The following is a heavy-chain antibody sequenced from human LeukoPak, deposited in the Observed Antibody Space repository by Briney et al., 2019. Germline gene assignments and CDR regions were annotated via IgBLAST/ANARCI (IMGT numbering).Heavy chain of an antibody. V-gene: IGHV1-18*01. CDR1: GYTFDSYG. D-gene: IGHD3-10*01. CDR2: ISAYTGDT. CDR3: ARDDGLGGDGIDY. Sequence: ASVKVSCKASGYTFDSYGISWVRQAPGQRLEWMGWISAYTGDTNYAQKVQGRVIMTTDTSTSTAYMELSRLTSDDTAVYYCARDDGLGGDGIDYWGRGTLVIVSS. J-gene: IGHJ4*02.